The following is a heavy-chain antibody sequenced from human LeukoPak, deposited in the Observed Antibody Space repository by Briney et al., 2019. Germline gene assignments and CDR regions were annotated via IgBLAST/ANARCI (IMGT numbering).Heavy chain of an antibody. Sequence: GGSLRLSCAASGFSFSSYAMSWLRQAPGRGLEWVSAICGSGSNTYYADSVKGRFTISRDNSKNTLDLQINSLRAEDTAVYYCAKAGGGNCFSSLDFWGQGTLVTVSS. D-gene: IGHD2-15*01. CDR2: ICGSGSNT. V-gene: IGHV3-23*01. CDR3: AKAGGGNCFSSLDF. J-gene: IGHJ4*02. CDR1: GFSFSSYA.